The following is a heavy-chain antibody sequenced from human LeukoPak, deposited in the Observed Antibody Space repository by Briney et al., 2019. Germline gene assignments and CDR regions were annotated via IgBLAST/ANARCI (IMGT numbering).Heavy chain of an antibody. V-gene: IGHV5-51*01. CDR3: VIDTNNFYGSGSFDY. CDR2: IYPGDSDT. D-gene: IGHD3-10*01. Sequence: GESLKISCKGSGYSFTNYWIGWVRQMSGKGLEWMGIIYPGDSDTRYSPSFQGQVTISADKSISTAYLQWSSLKASDTAMYYCVIDTNNFYGSGSFDYWGQGTLVTVSS. J-gene: IGHJ4*02. CDR1: GYSFTNYW.